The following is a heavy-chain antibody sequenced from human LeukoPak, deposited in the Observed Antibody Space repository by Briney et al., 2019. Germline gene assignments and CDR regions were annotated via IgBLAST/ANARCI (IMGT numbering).Heavy chain of an antibody. Sequence: GGSLRLSCAASRFTFSACGMHWVRQAPGKGLEWVAALSYDGSHKYYADSVKGRFTISRDNSMNTLYLQMNSLRAEDTAVYYCAKGTAVDRQYFENWGQGTLVTVSS. CDR1: RFTFSACG. D-gene: IGHD1-1*01. V-gene: IGHV3-30*18. CDR2: LSYDGSHK. J-gene: IGHJ4*02. CDR3: AKGTAVDRQYFEN.